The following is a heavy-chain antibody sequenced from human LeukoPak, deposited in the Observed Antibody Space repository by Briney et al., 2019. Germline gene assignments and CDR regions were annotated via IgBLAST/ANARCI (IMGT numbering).Heavy chain of an antibody. CDR3: AKWGFTYGPGYFDY. D-gene: IGHD3-10*01. Sequence: GGSLRLSCAASGFTFSSYWMNWVRQAPGKGLEWVSTITGSGASTYYADFVRGRFTISRDNSKKTLYLQMDSLRAEDMAVYYCAKWGFTYGPGYFDYWGQGTLVTVSP. V-gene: IGHV3-23*01. CDR2: ITGSGAST. CDR1: GFTFSSYW. J-gene: IGHJ4*02.